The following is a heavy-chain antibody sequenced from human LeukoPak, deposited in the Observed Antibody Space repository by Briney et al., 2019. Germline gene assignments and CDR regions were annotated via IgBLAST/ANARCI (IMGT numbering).Heavy chain of an antibody. CDR1: GFTFSNYW. D-gene: IGHD6-19*01. V-gene: IGHV3-74*01. Sequence: GGSLRLSCAASGFTFSNYWMHWVRQAPGKGLVWVSRINSDESSTTYADSVKGRFTISRDNAKKTLYLQMNSLRAEDTAVYYCATGASAIDSSGHLFDYWGQGTLVTVSS. J-gene: IGHJ4*02. CDR2: INSDESST. CDR3: ATGASAIDSSGHLFDY.